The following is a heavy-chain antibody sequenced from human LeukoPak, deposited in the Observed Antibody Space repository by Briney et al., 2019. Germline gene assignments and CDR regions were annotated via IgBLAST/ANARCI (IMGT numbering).Heavy chain of an antibody. J-gene: IGHJ4*02. D-gene: IGHD3-10*01. V-gene: IGHV4-38-2*02. Sequence: SETLSLTCTVSGYSISSGYYWGWIRQPPGKGLEWIGEINHSGSTNYNPSLKSRVTISVDTSKNQFSLKLSSMTAADTAVYYCARGALLWFGDRMEYYFDYWGQGTLVTVSS. CDR2: INHSGST. CDR1: GYSISSGYY. CDR3: ARGALLWFGDRMEYYFDY.